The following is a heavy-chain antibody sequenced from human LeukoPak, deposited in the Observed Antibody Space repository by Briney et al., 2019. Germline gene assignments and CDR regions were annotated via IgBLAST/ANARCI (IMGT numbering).Heavy chain of an antibody. J-gene: IGHJ4*02. CDR3: ATIAAAATAHFDY. D-gene: IGHD6-13*01. Sequence: TLSLTCTVSGGSISSGSYYWSWIRQPAGKGLEWIGRIYTSGSTNYNPSLKSRVTISVDTPKNQFSLKLSSVTAADTAVYYCATIAAAATAHFDYWGQGTLVTVSS. CDR1: GGSISSGSYY. V-gene: IGHV4-61*02. CDR2: IYTSGST.